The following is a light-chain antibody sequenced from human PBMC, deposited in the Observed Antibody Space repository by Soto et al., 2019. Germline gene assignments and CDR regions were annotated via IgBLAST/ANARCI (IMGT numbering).Light chain of an antibody. J-gene: IGKJ4*01. CDR1: QDISDF. CDR3: QKYNSAPPSVT. V-gene: IGKV1-27*01. Sequence: QMTQSPSSLSASVGDRVTITCRASQDISDFLAWYQQKPGTVPKLLIYAASTLQSGVPSRFSGSGSGTDFTLTISSLQPEHVASYYCQKYNSAPPSVTFGGGTKVEIK. CDR2: AAS.